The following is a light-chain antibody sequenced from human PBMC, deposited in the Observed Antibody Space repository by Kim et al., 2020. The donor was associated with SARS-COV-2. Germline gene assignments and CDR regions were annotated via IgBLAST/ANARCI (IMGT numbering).Light chain of an antibody. Sequence: GQTASISCGGNNIGSKSVHWCQQKPGQAPVLVISYDSDRPSGIPERFSGSNSGNTATLTIRRVEAGDEAEYYCQVWDSTIDHRVVFGGGTQLTVL. V-gene: IGLV3-21*04. J-gene: IGLJ3*02. CDR2: YDS. CDR1: NIGSKS. CDR3: QVWDSTIDHRVV.